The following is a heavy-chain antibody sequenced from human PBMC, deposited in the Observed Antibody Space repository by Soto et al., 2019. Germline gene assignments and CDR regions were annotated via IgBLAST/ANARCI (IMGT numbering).Heavy chain of an antibody. CDR2: IYYSGST. J-gene: IGHJ6*03. CDR1: GGSISSYY. D-gene: IGHD6-13*01. V-gene: IGHV4-59*01. Sequence: SETLSLTCTVSGGSISSYYWSWIRQPPGKGLEWIGYIYYSGSTNYNPSLKSRVTISVDTSKNQFSLKLSSVTAADTAVYYCARDGARGSSSWRTYYYMDVWGKGTTVTVSS. CDR3: ARDGARGSSSWRTYYYMDV.